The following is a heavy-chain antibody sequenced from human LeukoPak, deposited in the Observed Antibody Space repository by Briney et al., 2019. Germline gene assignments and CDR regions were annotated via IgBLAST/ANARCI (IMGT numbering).Heavy chain of an antibody. Sequence: SETLSLTSTLSGGSVSSDYWSWIRGPPGRGLEWIAYLSHSGSSDSNPSLTSRVTTLVDTSKNQFSLKLTSVTAADTAVYYCARARYANAWYAFDIWGHGTMVTVSS. J-gene: IGHJ3*02. CDR3: ARARYANAWYAFDI. V-gene: IGHV4-59*02. CDR1: GGSVSSDY. CDR2: LSHSGSS. D-gene: IGHD2-2*01.